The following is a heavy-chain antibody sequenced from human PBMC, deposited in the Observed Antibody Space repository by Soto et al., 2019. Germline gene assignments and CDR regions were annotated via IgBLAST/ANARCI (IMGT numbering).Heavy chain of an antibody. CDR2: IESGGST. CDR1: GFTVSSTY. V-gene: IGHV3-53*01. Sequence: GGSLRLSCADSGFTVSSTYMSWVRQAPGMGLEWVAVIESGGSTHYADSAKGRFTISRDIPKNMIYLQLHTLRAEDTAVYYCAKDLGPLRLLNYYFYGLDVWGQGTTVTVSS. J-gene: IGHJ6*02. CDR3: AKDLGPLRLLNYYFYGLDV. D-gene: IGHD2-15*01.